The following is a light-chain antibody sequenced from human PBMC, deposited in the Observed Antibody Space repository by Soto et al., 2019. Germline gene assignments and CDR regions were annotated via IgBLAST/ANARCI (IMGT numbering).Light chain of an antibody. CDR2: WAS. J-gene: IGKJ1*01. CDR3: HQYYASPWT. Sequence: VMTQSPDSLAVSLGGRATIDCKSSQSVFYSANNMSYVAWYQQKPGHRPKLLIYWASVRESGVPERFSGSGSGTHFTLTISSLQPEDAALYFCHQYYASPWTFGPGTTVEIK. V-gene: IGKV4-1*01. CDR1: QSVFYSANNMSY.